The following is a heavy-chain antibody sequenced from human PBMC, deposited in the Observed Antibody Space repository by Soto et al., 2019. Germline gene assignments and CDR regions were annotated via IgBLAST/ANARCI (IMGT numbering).Heavy chain of an antibody. CDR3: ARDTGGYGKSDS. D-gene: IGHD1-26*01. V-gene: IGHV4-31*03. J-gene: IGHJ4*02. Sequence: QVQLQESGPGLVRPSQTLSLTCTVSGGSISSGDYYWTWIRQHAGQGPEWIGYIYYSGSTYYNPSLKSRVTMSVDTSMNQFSLKLSSVTAADTAVYYCARDTGGYGKSDSWGQGTLVTVSS. CDR2: IYYSGST. CDR1: GGSISSGDYY.